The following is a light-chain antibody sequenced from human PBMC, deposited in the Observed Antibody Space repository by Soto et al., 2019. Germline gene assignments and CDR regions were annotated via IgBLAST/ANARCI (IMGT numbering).Light chain of an antibody. CDR1: QSVSSF. Sequence: EIVLTQSPATLSLSPGERATLSCRASQSVSSFLAWYQQKPGQAPRLLIYDVSNRATGIPARFSGSGSGTDFTLTISSLEPEDFAVYYCQQRSNSPLTFGQGTRLDTK. V-gene: IGKV3-11*01. J-gene: IGKJ5*01. CDR3: QQRSNSPLT. CDR2: DVS.